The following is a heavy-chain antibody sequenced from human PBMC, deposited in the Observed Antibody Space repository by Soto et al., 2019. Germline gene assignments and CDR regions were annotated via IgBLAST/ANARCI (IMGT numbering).Heavy chain of an antibody. CDR3: AKAGGYYYDSSGPTADAFDI. CDR1: GFTFSSYA. J-gene: IGHJ3*02. D-gene: IGHD3-22*01. CDR2: ISGSGGST. Sequence: GGSLRLSCAASGFTFSSYAMSWVRQAPGKGLEWVSAISGSGGSTYYADSVKGRFTISRDNSKNTLYLQMNSLRAEDTAVYYCAKAGGYYYDSSGPTADAFDIWGQGTMVTVSS. V-gene: IGHV3-23*01.